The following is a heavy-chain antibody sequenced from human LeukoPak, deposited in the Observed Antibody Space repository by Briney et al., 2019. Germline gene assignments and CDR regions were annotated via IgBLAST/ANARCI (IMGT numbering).Heavy chain of an antibody. CDR3: ARHDGNFFSTFDI. J-gene: IGHJ3*02. CDR1: GGSMSHYY. Sequence: SETLSLTCTVSGGSMSHYYWSWIRQPQGKGLGGIAYIYYTGSTNYNPSLKSRVSISVDTSKNQFSLRLTSLTPADTAVYYCARHDGNFFSTFDIWGQGTMVTVSS. CDR2: IYYTGST. V-gene: IGHV4-59*01. D-gene: IGHD3-3*01.